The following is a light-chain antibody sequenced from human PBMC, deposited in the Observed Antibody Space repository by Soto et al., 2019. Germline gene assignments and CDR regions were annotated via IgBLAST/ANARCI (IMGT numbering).Light chain of an antibody. V-gene: IGLV2-14*01. CDR2: EVN. J-gene: IGLJ1*01. Sequence: QSVLTQPASVSGSPGQSITISCTGTSSDVGNYDYVSWYQQYPGKAPKLMIYEVNDRPSGVSYRFSGSKSGNTASQTISGLQAEDEADYYCSSYSSRSRHVFGTGTKVTVL. CDR3: SSYSSRSRHV. CDR1: SSDVGNYDY.